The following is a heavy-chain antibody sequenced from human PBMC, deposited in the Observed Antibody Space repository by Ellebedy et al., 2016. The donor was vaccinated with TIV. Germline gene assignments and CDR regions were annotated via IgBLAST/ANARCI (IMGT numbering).Heavy chain of an antibody. J-gene: IGHJ4*02. V-gene: IGHV3-23*01. Sequence: GESLKISCAASGFTFNSFAMNWVRQAPGKGLEWVAGISGSAGSKYYGDSVKGRFIISRDNSKSTLDLQMNNLRAEDTAVYYCTRGHGSVSFPELDYWGQGTLVTVSS. D-gene: IGHD3-10*01. CDR3: TRGHGSVSFPELDY. CDR1: GFTFNSFA. CDR2: ISGSAGSK.